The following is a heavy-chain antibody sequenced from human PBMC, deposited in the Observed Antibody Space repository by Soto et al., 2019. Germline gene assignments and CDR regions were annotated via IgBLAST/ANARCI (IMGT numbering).Heavy chain of an antibody. V-gene: IGHV3-21*01. D-gene: IGHD4-4*01. CDR1: GFTFSSYS. CDR2: ISSSSSYI. CDR3: ARDPYSNYEAVAWGNY. J-gene: IGHJ4*02. Sequence: EVQLVESGGGLVKPGGSLRLSCAASGFTFSSYSMNWVRQAPGKGLEWVSSISSSSSYIYYADSVKGRFTISRDNAKNSLYLQMNSLRAEDTAVYYCARDPYSNYEAVAWGNYWGQGTLVTVSS.